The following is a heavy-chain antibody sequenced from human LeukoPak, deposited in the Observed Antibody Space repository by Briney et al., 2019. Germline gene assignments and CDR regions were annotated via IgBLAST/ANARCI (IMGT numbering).Heavy chain of an antibody. D-gene: IGHD3-10*01. CDR1: GGSFSGYY. V-gene: IGHV4-34*01. CDR3: ARAPWCDYYGSGSYCWFDP. J-gene: IGHJ5*02. CDR2: INHSGST. Sequence: PSETLSLTCAVYGGSFSGYYWSWIRQPPGKGLEWIGEINHSGSTNYNPSLKSRVTISVDTSKNQFSLKLSSVTAADTAVYYCARAPWCDYYGSGSYCWFDPWGQGTLVTVSS.